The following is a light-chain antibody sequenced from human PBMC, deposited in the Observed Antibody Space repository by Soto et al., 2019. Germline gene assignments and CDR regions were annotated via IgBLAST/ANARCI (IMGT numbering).Light chain of an antibody. CDR2: GNN. J-gene: IGLJ3*02. V-gene: IGLV1-40*01. CDR3: QSYDNSLSGWV. CDR1: SSNIITGFD. Sequence: QSVLTQPPSISGAPGQRVTISCTGGSSNIITGFDVHWFQQLPGTAPKLLIYGNNNRPSGVPDRFSGSKSGTSASLAITGLQAEDEADYYCQSYDNSLSGWVFGGGTKVTVL.